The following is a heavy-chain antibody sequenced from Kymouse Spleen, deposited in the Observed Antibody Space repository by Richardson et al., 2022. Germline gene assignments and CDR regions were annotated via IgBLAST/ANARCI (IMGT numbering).Heavy chain of an antibody. CDR3: AREGVAGTEDYYYYGMDV. V-gene: IGHV4-61*01. CDR2: IYYSGST. CDR1: GGSVSSGSYY. Sequence: QVQLQESGPGLVKPSETLSLTCTVSGGSVSSGSYYWSWIRQPPGKGLEWIGYIYYSGSTNYNPSLKSRVTISVDTSKNQFSLKLSSVTAADTAVYYCAREGVAGTEDYYYYGMDVWGQGTTVTVSS. J-gene: IGHJ6*02. D-gene: IGHD6-19*01.